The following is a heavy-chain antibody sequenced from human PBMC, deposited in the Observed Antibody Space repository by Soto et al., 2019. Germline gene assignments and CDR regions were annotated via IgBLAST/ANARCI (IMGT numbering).Heavy chain of an antibody. J-gene: IGHJ4*02. CDR3: ARGRCSGGRCIEFEH. V-gene: IGHV3-30*03. D-gene: IGHD2-15*01. CDR2: ISYDGINE. Sequence: GGSLRLSCAASGFTFSSYGMHWVRQAPGKGLEWVAGISYDGINERYADSVKGRFTISRDNSKNTLYLQMNSLRVEDAAVHYCARGRCSGGRCIEFEHWGQGTLVTVSS. CDR1: GFTFSSYG.